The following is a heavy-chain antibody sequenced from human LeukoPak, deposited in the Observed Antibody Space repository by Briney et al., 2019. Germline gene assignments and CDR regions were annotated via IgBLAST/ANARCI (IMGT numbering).Heavy chain of an antibody. J-gene: IGHJ4*02. CDR2: ISRSGFTS. D-gene: IGHD5-12*01. CDR3: ARSPSSGYDHMDY. Sequence: GGSLRLSCAVSGFTLSSHEMNWVRQAPGKGLNWISYISRSGFTSYYADSVKGRFTISRDDAENSLYLQMNSLRADDTSVYYCARSPSSGYDHMDYWGRGTLVTVSS. CDR1: GFTLSSHE. V-gene: IGHV3-48*03.